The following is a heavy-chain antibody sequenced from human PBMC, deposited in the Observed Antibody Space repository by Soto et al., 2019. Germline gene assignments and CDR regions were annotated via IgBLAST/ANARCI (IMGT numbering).Heavy chain of an antibody. CDR1: GDTFNDYY. V-gene: IGHV1-2*04. J-gene: IGHJ6*03. Sequence: QVQLVQSGAEVKRPGASVTVSCRSPGDTFNDYYIHWVRQAPGQGLEWMGWINPNGGVTKYAQKFQGWVSMTRDTSIRTVYMQLSRLRSDDTAVYYCARESGGATATLDYYYFYMDVWGTGTTVTVSS. D-gene: IGHD5-12*01. CDR2: INPNGGVT. CDR3: ARESGGATATLDYYYFYMDV.